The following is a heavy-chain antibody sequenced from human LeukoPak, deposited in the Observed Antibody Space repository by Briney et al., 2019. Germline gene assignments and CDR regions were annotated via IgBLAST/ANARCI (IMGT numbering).Heavy chain of an antibody. V-gene: IGHV4-59*01. CDR3: ARAGQFISARPITFDY. J-gene: IGHJ4*02. D-gene: IGHD6-6*01. Sequence: SVTLSLTCTVSGGSISNYYWCWIRQPPGKGLEWIGYLYYSGSTNSNPSLKSRVTISLDTSKNQFSLKLISMTAADTAVCYCARAGQFISARPITFDYWGQGSLVTVSS. CDR1: GGSISNYY. CDR2: LYYSGST.